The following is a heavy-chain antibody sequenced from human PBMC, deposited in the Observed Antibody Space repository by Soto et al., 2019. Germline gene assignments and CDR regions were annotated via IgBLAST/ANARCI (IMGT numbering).Heavy chain of an antibody. CDR3: VSYDRQSGRYSLDY. D-gene: IGHD3-10*01. J-gene: IGHJ4*02. Sequence: QVQLQESGPGLVKPSETLSLTCTVSGDSINYYYWSWIRQAPGKGLEWIGYVYYDGSTKYNPSLESRVTKSIGTSKNQFSLKLSSVIAADTAVYYCVSYDRQSGRYSLDYWGQGTLVTVSS. V-gene: IGHV4-59*01. CDR2: VYYDGST. CDR1: GDSINYYY.